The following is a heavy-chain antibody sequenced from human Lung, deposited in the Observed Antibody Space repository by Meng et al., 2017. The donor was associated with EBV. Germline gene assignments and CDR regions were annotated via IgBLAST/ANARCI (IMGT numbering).Heavy chain of an antibody. Sequence: QVQLGESWAQVKRPGSSVKVSCKTSGCPFRTYTFSWVRQAPGQGLEWMGGLIPVLNKAKSAPRFQDRVTFTADETTTTAYMELSSLTFEDTAVYFCARGRGNQPLFDFWGQGTLVTVSS. CDR3: ARGRGNQPLFDF. CDR2: LIPVLNKA. D-gene: IGHD2/OR15-2a*01. V-gene: IGHV1-69*10. CDR1: GCPFRTYT. J-gene: IGHJ4*02.